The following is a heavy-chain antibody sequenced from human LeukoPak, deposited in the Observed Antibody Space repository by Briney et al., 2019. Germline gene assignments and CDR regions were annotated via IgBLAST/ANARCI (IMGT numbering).Heavy chain of an antibody. Sequence: AGGSLRLSCAASGFTFSSYAMHWVRQAPGKGLEWVAVISYDGSNKYYADSVKGRFTISRDNSKNTLYLQMNSLRAEDTAVYYCARDYGAKGLDYWGQGTLVTVSS. CDR3: ARDYGAKGLDY. J-gene: IGHJ4*02. V-gene: IGHV3-30*04. D-gene: IGHD3-10*01. CDR1: GFTFSSYA. CDR2: ISYDGSNK.